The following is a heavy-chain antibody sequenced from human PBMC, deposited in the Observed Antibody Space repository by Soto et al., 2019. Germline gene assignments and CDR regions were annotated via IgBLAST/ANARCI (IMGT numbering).Heavy chain of an antibody. Sequence: GESRKISCKGSGYSFTSYWIGRGRQMTRKGLVWMGIIYPGDSDTRYSPSFQGQVTISADKSISTAYLQWSSLKASDTAMYYCAISSTVTQPPSYYHHGIDVWAQAITFTISS. CDR3: AISSTVTQPPSYYHHGIDV. CDR2: IYPGDSDT. J-gene: IGHJ6*02. V-gene: IGHV5-51*01. CDR1: GYSFTSYW. D-gene: IGHD4-17*01.